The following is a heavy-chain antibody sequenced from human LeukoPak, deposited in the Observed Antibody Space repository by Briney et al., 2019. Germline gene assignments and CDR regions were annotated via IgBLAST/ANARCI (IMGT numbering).Heavy chain of an antibody. CDR2: ISSGGTTI. D-gene: IGHD3-22*01. J-gene: IGHJ6*02. CDR1: GFTFSSST. CDR3: ARASVVVISLYYYYGMDV. V-gene: IGHV3-48*04. Sequence: PGGSLRLSCAVSGFTFSSSTLRWVRQAPGKGLEWLSYISSGGTTISYADSVKGRFTISRDNAKNSLSLQMNSLRAEDTAVYYCARASVVVISLYYYYGMDVWGQGTTVTVSS.